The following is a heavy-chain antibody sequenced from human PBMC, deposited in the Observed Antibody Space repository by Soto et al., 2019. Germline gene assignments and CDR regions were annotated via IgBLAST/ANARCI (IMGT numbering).Heavy chain of an antibody. J-gene: IGHJ5*02. D-gene: IGHD6-6*01. Sequence: SETLSLTCAISGGSISSGGYSWTWIRQPPGKGLEWIGYIYHSGSTYYNPSLKSRVTISVDTSKNQFSLKLSSVTAADTAVYYCARERPDGARLDPWGQGTLVTVSS. CDR1: GGSISSGGYS. CDR3: ARERPDGARLDP. V-gene: IGHV4-30-2*05. CDR2: IYHSGST.